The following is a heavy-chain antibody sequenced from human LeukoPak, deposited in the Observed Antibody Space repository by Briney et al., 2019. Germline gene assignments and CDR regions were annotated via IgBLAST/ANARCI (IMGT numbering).Heavy chain of an antibody. V-gene: IGHV4-59*01. CDR3: AGYADIGLGFDY. D-gene: IGHD2-8*02. J-gene: IGHJ4*02. Sequence: PSETLSLTCTVSGGSISSYYWSWIRQTPGKGLEWIGYIYYSGSTDYNPSLKSRVTISVDTSKNQFSLKLSSVTAADTALYYCAGYADIGLGFDYWGQGTLVTVSS. CDR2: IYYSGST. CDR1: GGSISSYY.